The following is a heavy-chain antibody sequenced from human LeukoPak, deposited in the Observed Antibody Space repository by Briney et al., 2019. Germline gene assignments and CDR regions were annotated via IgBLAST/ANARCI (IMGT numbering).Heavy chain of an antibody. J-gene: IGHJ4*02. D-gene: IGHD2-2*01. V-gene: IGHV1-3*01. CDR2: INAGNGNT. CDR3: ARVQSAYCSSTSCYGGYFDY. CDR1: GYTCTSYA. Sequence: ASVKVSCKASGYTCTSYAMHWVRQAPGQRLEWMGWINAGNGNTKHSQKFQGRVTITRDTSASTAYMELSSLRSEDTAVYYCARVQSAYCSSTSCYGGYFDYWGQGTLVTVSS.